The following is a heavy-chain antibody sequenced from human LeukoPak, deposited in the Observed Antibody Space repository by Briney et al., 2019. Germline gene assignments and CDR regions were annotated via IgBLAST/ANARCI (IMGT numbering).Heavy chain of an antibody. CDR3: AKRQDYLVAPFDY. D-gene: IGHD5-12*01. V-gene: IGHV3-15*01. Sequence: GGSLRLSCAASGFTFSNAWMSWVRQAPGKGLEWVGRIKSKTDGGTTDYAAPVKGRFTISRDDSKNTLYLQMNSLRAEDTAVYYCAKRQDYLVAPFDYWGQGTLVTVSS. J-gene: IGHJ4*02. CDR1: GFTFSNAW. CDR2: IKSKTDGGTT.